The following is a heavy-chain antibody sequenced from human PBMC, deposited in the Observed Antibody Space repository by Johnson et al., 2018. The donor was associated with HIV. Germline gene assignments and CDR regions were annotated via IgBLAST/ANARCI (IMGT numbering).Heavy chain of an antibody. CDR3: AKDPGIAAAEDAFDI. CDR2: ISYDGSNK. D-gene: IGHD6-13*01. J-gene: IGHJ3*02. Sequence: QVQLVESGGGVVRPGRSLRLSCAASGFTFRSYAMHWVRQAPGKGLEWVAVISYDGSNKYYADSVKGRFTISRDNSKNTLYLQMNSLRAEDTAVYYCAKDPGIAAAEDAFDIWGQGTMVTVSS. CDR1: GFTFRSYA. V-gene: IGHV3-30-3*01.